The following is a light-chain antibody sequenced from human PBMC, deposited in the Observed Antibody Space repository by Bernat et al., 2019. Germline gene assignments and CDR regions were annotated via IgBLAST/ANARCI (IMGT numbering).Light chain of an antibody. J-gene: IGLJ3*02. Sequence: SYELTQPPSVSVSPGQTASITCSGDKLGDKYACWYQQKPGQSPVLVIYQDSKRPSGIPERFSGSNSGNTATLTISGTQAMDEADYYCQAGDGSILWVFGGGTKLTVL. V-gene: IGLV3-1*01. CDR2: QDS. CDR1: KLGDKY. CDR3: QAGDGSILWV.